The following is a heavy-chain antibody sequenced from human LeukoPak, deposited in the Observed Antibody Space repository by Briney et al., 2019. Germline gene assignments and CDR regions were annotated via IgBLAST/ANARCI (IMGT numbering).Heavy chain of an antibody. CDR1: GFTFSDYY. V-gene: IGHV3-11*04. CDR2: ISSSGSTI. Sequence: PGGSLRLSCAASGFTFSDYYMSWIRQAPGKGLEWVSYISSSGSTIYYADSVKGRFTISRDNAKNSLYLQMNSLRAEDTAVYHCAGTNARFYYYYYMDVWGKGTTVTVSS. D-gene: IGHD1-1*01. CDR3: AGTNARFYYYYYMDV. J-gene: IGHJ6*03.